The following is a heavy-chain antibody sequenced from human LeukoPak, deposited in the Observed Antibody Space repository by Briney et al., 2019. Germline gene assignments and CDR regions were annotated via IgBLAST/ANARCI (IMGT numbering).Heavy chain of an antibody. D-gene: IGHD3-16*01. CDR1: GFTFSSYS. J-gene: IGHJ4*02. Sequence: PGGSLRLSCAASGFTFSSYSMNWVRQAPGKGLEWVSSISSSSSYIYYADSVKGRFTISRDNAKNSLYLQMNSLRAEDTAVYYCARDRRFMTPYYFDYWGQGTLVTVSS. CDR3: ARDRRFMTPYYFDY. CDR2: ISSSSSYI. V-gene: IGHV3-21*01.